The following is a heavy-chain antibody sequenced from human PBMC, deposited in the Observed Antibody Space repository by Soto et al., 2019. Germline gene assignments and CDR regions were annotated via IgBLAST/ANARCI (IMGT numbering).Heavy chain of an antibody. D-gene: IGHD6-6*01. J-gene: IGHJ4*02. CDR2: MNPNSGNT. CDR1: GYTFTSYD. CDR3: ATVSRIAARPPNLDY. V-gene: IGHV1-8*01. Sequence: ASGKVSCKASGYTFTSYDINWVRQATGQGLEWMGWMNPNSGNTGYAQKFQGRVTMTRNTSISTAYVELSSLRSEDTAVYYCATVSRIAARPPNLDYWGQGTLVPVSS.